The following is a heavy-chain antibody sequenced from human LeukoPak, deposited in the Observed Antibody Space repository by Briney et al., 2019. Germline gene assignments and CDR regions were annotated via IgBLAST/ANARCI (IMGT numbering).Heavy chain of an antibody. J-gene: IGHJ4*02. D-gene: IGHD6-19*01. Sequence: SETLSLTCTVSGGSISSYYWSWIRQPPGKGLEWIGYIYYSGSTNYNPSLKSRVTISVDTSKNQFPLKLSSVTAADTAVYYCARLPDQDSSGRAYDYWGQGTLVTVSS. CDR1: GGSISSYY. CDR2: IYYSGST. CDR3: ARLPDQDSSGRAYDY. V-gene: IGHV4-59*01.